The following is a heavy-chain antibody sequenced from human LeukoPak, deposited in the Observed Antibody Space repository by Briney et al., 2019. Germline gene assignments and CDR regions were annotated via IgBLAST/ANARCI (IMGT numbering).Heavy chain of an antibody. CDR2: ISGSGGST. CDR3: AKDLSGDYDNGLDAFDI. J-gene: IGHJ3*02. CDR1: GFAFSNYN. D-gene: IGHD4-17*01. Sequence: GGSLRLSCAASGFAFSNYNMNWVRQAPGKGLEWVSAISGSGGSTYYADSVKGRFTISRDNSKNTLYLQMNSLRAEDTAVYYCAKDLSGDYDNGLDAFDIWGQGTMVTVPS. V-gene: IGHV3-23*01.